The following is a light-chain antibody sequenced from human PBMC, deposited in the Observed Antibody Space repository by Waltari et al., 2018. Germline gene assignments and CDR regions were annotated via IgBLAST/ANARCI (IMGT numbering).Light chain of an antibody. V-gene: IGKV3-20*01. J-gene: IGKJ2*01. CDR3: QQYGRSWNT. CDR2: GAS. Sequence: EIVLTQSPGTLSLSPGERATLSCRASQSASGNNLARYQRNPAQAPRLLIHGASSRATGIPDRFSGSGSGTDFTLTISRLEPEDFAVYYCQQYGRSWNTFGQGTKLEIK. CDR1: QSASGNN.